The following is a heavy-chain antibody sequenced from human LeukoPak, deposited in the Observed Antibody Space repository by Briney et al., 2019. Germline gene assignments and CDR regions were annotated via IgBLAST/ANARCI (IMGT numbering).Heavy chain of an antibody. J-gene: IGHJ2*01. CDR3: ARGYCSGGSCFPSTGNFDL. Sequence: GGSLRLSCAASGFTFSSFWMSWVRQAPGKGLEWVANIKQDGSEKYYVDSVKGRFTVSRDNAENSLYLQMNSLRAEDTAVYYCARGYCSGGSCFPSTGNFDLWGRGTLVTVSS. CDR1: GFTFSSFW. D-gene: IGHD2-15*01. V-gene: IGHV3-7*04. CDR2: IKQDGSEK.